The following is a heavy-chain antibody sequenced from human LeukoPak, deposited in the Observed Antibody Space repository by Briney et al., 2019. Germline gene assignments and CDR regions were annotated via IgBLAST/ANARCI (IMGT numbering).Heavy chain of an antibody. D-gene: IGHD2-15*01. Sequence: GGSLRLSCAASGFYFANYAMSWVRQVPGKGLEWVSATVGGGSPNTYHADSVKGRFTISRDNSKNTLFLQMNSLRAEDTAIYYCTKAPIVSCSGAFCYPFDSWGQGTLVTVSS. CDR1: GFYFANYA. CDR2: TVGGGSPNT. V-gene: IGHV3-23*01. CDR3: TKAPIVSCSGAFCYPFDS. J-gene: IGHJ4*02.